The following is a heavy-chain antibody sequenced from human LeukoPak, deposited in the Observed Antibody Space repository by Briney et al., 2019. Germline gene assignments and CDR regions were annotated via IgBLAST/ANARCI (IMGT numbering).Heavy chain of an antibody. CDR3: VKALDTAMVPFDY. Sequence: PGRSLRLSCAPSGFTFSRHGMHWVRQAPGKGLEWVAIISNDGSRKYYAHSVEGRFTISRDNSKNTLYLQMDSLRAEDTAVYYCVKALDTAMVPFDYWGQGTLVTVSS. V-gene: IGHV3-30*18. CDR1: GFTFSRHG. CDR2: ISNDGSRK. D-gene: IGHD5-18*01. J-gene: IGHJ4*02.